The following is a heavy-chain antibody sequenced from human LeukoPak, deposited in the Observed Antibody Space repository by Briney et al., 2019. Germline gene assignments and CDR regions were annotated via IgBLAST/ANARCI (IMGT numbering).Heavy chain of an antibody. CDR1: EFSVGSNY. CDR3: ARREVLITMIVVDHFDY. CDR2: IYSGGST. D-gene: IGHD3-22*01. J-gene: IGHJ4*02. Sequence: GGSLRLSCAASEFSVGSNYMTWVRQAPGKGLEWVSLIYSGGSTYYADSVKGRFTISRDNAKNSLYLQMNSLRAEDTAVYYCARREVLITMIVVDHFDYWGQGTLVTVSS. V-gene: IGHV3-66*01.